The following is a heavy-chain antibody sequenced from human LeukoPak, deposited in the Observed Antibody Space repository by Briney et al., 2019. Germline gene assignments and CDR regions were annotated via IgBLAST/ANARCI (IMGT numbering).Heavy chain of an antibody. CDR2: ISGSGGST. J-gene: IGHJ4*02. CDR1: GFTFSSCA. V-gene: IGHV3-23*01. D-gene: IGHD6-19*01. CDR3: AKGNRLAVAGLYFDY. Sequence: PGGSLRLSCAASGFTFSSCAMSWVRQAPGKGLEWVSAISGSGGSTYYADSVKGRLTISRDNSKNTLYLQMNSLRAEDTAVYYCAKGNRLAVAGLYFDYWGQGTLVTVSS.